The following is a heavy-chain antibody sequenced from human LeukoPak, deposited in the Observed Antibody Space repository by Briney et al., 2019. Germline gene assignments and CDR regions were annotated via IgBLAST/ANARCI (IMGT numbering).Heavy chain of an antibody. J-gene: IGHJ4*02. V-gene: IGHV3-23*01. D-gene: IGHD6-19*01. CDR3: ARVIAVAGRFGGY. CDR2: ISGSGGST. Sequence: GGSLRLSCAASGFTFSSYAMSWVRQAPGKGLEWVSAISGSGGSTYYADSVKGRFTISRDNSKNTLYLQMNSLRAEDTAVYYCARVIAVAGRFGGYWGQGTLVTVSS. CDR1: GFTFSSYA.